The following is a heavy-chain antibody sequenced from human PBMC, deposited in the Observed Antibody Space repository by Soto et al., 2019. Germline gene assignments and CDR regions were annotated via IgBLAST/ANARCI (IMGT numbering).Heavy chain of an antibody. CDR3: ARQTFRRVKSYCGMDV. J-gene: IGHJ6*02. V-gene: IGHV3-7*04. CDR1: GFTFSSYS. Sequence: GGSLRLSCAASGFTFSSYSMNWVRQAPGKGLEWVANIKQDGSEKYYVDSVKGRFTISRDNAKNSLYLQMNSLRAEDTAVYYSARQTFRRVKSYCGMDVWGQGTTVTVSS. CDR2: IKQDGSEK. D-gene: IGHD3-16*01.